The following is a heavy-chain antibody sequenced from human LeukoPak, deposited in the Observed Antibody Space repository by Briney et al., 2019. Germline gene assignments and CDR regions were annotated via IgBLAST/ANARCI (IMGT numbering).Heavy chain of an antibody. V-gene: IGHV3-30*18. CDR1: EFTFSSYG. J-gene: IGHJ6*02. CDR3: AKNYGDYGDFYAMDV. CDR2: ISYDGSNK. Sequence: WRSLRLSCAASEFTFSSYGMHWFRQAPGKGLEWVAVISYDGSNKYYADSVKGRFTISRDNSMNTLHLQMNSLRVEDTALYYCAKNYGDYGDFYAMDVWGQGTTVTVSS. D-gene: IGHD4-17*01.